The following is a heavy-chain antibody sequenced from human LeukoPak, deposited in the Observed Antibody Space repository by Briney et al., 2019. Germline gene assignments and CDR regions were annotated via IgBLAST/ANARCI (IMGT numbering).Heavy chain of an antibody. CDR2: IYHTGTT. Sequence: PSQTLSLTCTVSGGSISSGGYYWSWIRQPPGKGLKWIGYIYHTGTTYYNPSLKSRVTISVDRSKNQFSLKVTSVTAADTAVYYCARDGSGEQLVYFDCWGQGTLVTVSS. V-gene: IGHV4-30-2*01. CDR3: ARDGSGEQLVYFDC. J-gene: IGHJ4*02. CDR1: GGSISSGGYY. D-gene: IGHD6-6*01.